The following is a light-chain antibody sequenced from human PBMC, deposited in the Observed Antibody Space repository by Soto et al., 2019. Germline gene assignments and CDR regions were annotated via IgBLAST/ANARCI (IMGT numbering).Light chain of an antibody. CDR3: QQYSDNWT. Sequence: DIPMTQSPSTLSASVGDRVTITCRASQSISNWLAWYQKKPGTAPNLLIYKASTLQSGVPSRFSGSGSGTEFPLTISSLQPDDSETYYCQQYSDNWTFGQGTKVEIK. CDR1: QSISNW. J-gene: IGKJ1*01. CDR2: KAS. V-gene: IGKV1-5*03.